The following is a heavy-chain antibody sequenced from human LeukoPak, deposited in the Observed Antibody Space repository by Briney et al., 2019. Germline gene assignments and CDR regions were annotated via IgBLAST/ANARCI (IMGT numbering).Heavy chain of an antibody. CDR2: INPNSGGT. J-gene: IGHJ4*02. CDR3: ARSPHILTGENFDY. Sequence: ASVTVSCKASGYTFTGYYMHWVRQAPGQGLEWMGLINPNSGGTNYAQKFQGRVTMTRDTSNSTAYMELSRLRSHDTAVYYCARSPHILTGENFDYWGQGTLLTVSS. V-gene: IGHV1-2*02. CDR1: GYTFTGYY. D-gene: IGHD3-9*01.